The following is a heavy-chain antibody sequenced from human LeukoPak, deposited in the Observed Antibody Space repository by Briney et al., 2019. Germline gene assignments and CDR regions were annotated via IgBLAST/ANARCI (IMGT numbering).Heavy chain of an antibody. V-gene: IGHV4-30-4*08. J-gene: IGHJ6*03. CDR1: GGSIGSGDCY. D-gene: IGHD2-2*01. Sequence: PSETLSLTCTVSGGSIGSGDCYWSWIRQPPGKGLEWIGYIYYSGSTYYNPSLKSRVTISVDTSKNQFSLKLSSVTAADTAVYYCARARYCSSASCYSTYYYYMDVWGKGTTVTVSS. CDR3: ARARYCSSASCYSTYYYYMDV. CDR2: IYYSGST.